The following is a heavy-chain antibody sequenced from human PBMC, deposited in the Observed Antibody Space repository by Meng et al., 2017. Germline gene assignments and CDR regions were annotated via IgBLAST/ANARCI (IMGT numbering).Heavy chain of an antibody. CDR2: ISSSSSYI. Sequence: GESLKISCAASGFTFSSYSMNWVRQAPGKGLEWVSSISSSSSYIYYADSVKGRITISRDNAKNSLYLQMNSLRAEDTAVYYCARDHPGPGYYDILTGYLNPLDAFDIWGQGTMVTVSS. D-gene: IGHD3-9*01. V-gene: IGHV3-21*01. J-gene: IGHJ3*02. CDR3: ARDHPGPGYYDILTGYLNPLDAFDI. CDR1: GFTFSSYS.